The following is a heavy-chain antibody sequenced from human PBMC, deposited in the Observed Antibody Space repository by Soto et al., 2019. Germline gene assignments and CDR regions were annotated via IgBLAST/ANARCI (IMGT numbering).Heavy chain of an antibody. CDR1: GFTVSNNG. CDR2: TSGSSENT. J-gene: IGHJ4*02. V-gene: IGHV3-23*01. CDR3: AKWAGYGAY. D-gene: IGHD4-17*01. Sequence: GGSLRLSCAASGFTVSNNGISWVRQAPGKGLEWVSGTSGSSENTYYADSVKGRFTISRDNSKNTVYLQMNSLRAEDTAVYYCAKWAGYGAYWGQGT.